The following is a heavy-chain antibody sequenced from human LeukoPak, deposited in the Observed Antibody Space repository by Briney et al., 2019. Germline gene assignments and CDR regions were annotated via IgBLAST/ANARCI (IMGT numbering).Heavy chain of an antibody. D-gene: IGHD4-17*01. Sequence: SETLSLTCTVSGGSISSGGYYWGWIRQHPGKGLEWIGYIYYSGSTYYNPSLKSRVTISVDTSKNQFSLKLSSVTAADTAVYYCAREREVYGELDYWGQGTLVTVSS. V-gene: IGHV4-31*03. CDR2: IYYSGST. J-gene: IGHJ4*02. CDR3: AREREVYGELDY. CDR1: GGSISSGGYY.